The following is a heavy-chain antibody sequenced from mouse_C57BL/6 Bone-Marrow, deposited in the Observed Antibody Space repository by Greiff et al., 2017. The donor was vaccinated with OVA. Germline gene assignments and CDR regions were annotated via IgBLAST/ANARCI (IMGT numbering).Heavy chain of an antibody. CDR2: IYPRSGNT. D-gene: IGHD2-4*01. V-gene: IGHV1-81*01. CDR1: GYTFTSYG. CDR3: AREGDYDRFAY. J-gene: IGHJ3*01. Sequence: VKVVESGAELARPGASVKLSCKASGYTFTSYGISWVKQRTGQGLEWIGEIYPRSGNTYYNEKFKGKATLTADKSSSTAYMELRSLTSEDSAVYFCAREGDYDRFAYWGQGTLVTVSA.